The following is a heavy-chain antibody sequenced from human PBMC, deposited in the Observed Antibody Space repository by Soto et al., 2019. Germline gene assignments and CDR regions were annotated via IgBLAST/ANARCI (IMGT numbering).Heavy chain of an antibody. D-gene: IGHD3-16*01. J-gene: IGHJ6*03. CDR2: GGSGGST. CDR3: VKFRGRAYHYYYMDV. V-gene: IGHV3-23*01. CDR1: GFTFSTYG. Sequence: DVQLLESGGGLVQRGGSLRLSCAASGFTFSTYGMTWVRQAPGKVWEWVSYGGSGGSTYYADSVKGRFTISRDNSKNTLYLQMNSLRDEDTAVYYCVKFRGRAYHYYYMDVWGNGTTVTVSS.